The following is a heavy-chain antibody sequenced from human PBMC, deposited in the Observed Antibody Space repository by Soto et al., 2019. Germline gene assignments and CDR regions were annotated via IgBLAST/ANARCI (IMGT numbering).Heavy chain of an antibody. V-gene: IGHV4-31*03. Sequence: QVQLQESGPGLVKPSQTLSLTCTVSGGSISSGGYYWSWIRQHPGKGLEWIGYIYYSGSTYYNPSLKCRVTISVDTSKNQFALKLSSVTAADTAVYYCALGVRTMSSNWFDPWGQGTLVTVSS. CDR2: IYYSGST. CDR3: ALGVRTMSSNWFDP. CDR1: GGSISSGGYY. D-gene: IGHD3-10*01. J-gene: IGHJ5*02.